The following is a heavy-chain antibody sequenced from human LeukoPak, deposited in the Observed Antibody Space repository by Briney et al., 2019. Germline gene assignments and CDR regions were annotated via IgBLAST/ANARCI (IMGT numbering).Heavy chain of an antibody. CDR3: AREGVSYYYGSGSTGDLDY. D-gene: IGHD3-10*01. CDR1: GFTFSSYS. J-gene: IGHJ4*02. V-gene: IGHV3-21*04. Sequence: GGSLRLSCAASGFTFSSYSMNWVRQAPGKGLEWVSSISSSSSYIYYADSVKGRFTISRDNAKNSLYLQMNSLRAEDMAVYYCAREGVSYYYGSGSTGDLDYWGQGTLVTVSS. CDR2: ISSSSSYI.